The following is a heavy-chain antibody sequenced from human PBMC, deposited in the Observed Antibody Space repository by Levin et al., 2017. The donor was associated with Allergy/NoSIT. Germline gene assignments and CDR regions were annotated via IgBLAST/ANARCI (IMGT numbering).Heavy chain of an antibody. V-gene: IGHV3-13*01. CDR1: GFTFSNYD. CDR3: VREVRGENSSGWFDY. D-gene: IGHD6-19*01. Sequence: GESLKISCAASGFTFSNYDMHWVRQATGKGLEWVSAIGTAGDTYYSGSVKGRFTISRENAKNSLYLEMNSLRAGDTAVYYCVREVRGENSSGWFDYWGQGTLVTVSS. CDR2: IGTAGDT. J-gene: IGHJ4*02.